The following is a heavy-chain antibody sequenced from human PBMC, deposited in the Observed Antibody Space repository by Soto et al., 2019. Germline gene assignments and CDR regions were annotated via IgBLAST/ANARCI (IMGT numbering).Heavy chain of an antibody. CDR3: ANDRLQILGVVQDPYDMDV. D-gene: IGHD3-3*01. CDR1: GFNFGSFA. V-gene: IGHV3-30-3*02. J-gene: IGHJ6*03. CDR2: MSYYGNKK. Sequence: GGSLRLSCTASGFNFGSFAMHWVRQAPAKGLELLSVMSYYGNKKYYADSVKGRCTISRDNSKNTQFLQMNSLRPDDTALEYFANDRLQILGVVQDPYDMDVWGTGTTVTASS.